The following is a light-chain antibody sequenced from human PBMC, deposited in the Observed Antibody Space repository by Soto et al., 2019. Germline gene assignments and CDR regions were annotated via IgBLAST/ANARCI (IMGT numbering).Light chain of an antibody. CDR2: DAS. J-gene: IGKJ1*01. V-gene: IGKV1-5*01. CDR3: QQYNFYWT. CDR1: QSICGW. Sequence: DIQMNQSPSTLSASVGDRVTITCRASQSICGWLAWYQQKPGRAPKLLIFDASTLESGVPSRFSGSGSGTEFTLTISNLQPDDFATYYCQQYNFYWTFGQGTKVDI.